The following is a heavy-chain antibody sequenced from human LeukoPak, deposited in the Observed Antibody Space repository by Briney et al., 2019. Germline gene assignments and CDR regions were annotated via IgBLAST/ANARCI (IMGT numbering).Heavy chain of an antibody. CDR3: ARDYGRPKNWFDP. V-gene: IGHV1-18*01. CDR1: GYTFTSYG. D-gene: IGHD4-17*01. CDR2: ISANNGDT. J-gene: IGHJ5*02. Sequence: ASVKVSCKASGYTFTSYGIAWVRQAPGQGLQWMGWISANNGDTSYSQKLQGRVTMTTDTSTNTAYMELRSLRSDDTAVYYCARDYGRPKNWFDPWGQGTLVTVSS.